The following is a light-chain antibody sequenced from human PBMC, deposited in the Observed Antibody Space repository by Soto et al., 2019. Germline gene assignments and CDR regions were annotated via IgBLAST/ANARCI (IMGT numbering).Light chain of an antibody. J-gene: IGLJ2*01. Sequence: SYELTQPLSVSVALGQTARITCGGHNIGSKSVHWYQQRPGQAPVLIIYRDTNRPPGIPERFSGSNSGNTATLTLSRAQVGDEADYFCHAWDSNTVVFGGGTKLTVL. CDR2: RDT. CDR1: NIGSKS. V-gene: IGLV3-9*01. CDR3: HAWDSNTVV.